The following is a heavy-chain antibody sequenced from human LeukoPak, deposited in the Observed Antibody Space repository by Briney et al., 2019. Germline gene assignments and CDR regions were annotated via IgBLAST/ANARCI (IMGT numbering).Heavy chain of an antibody. Sequence: AASVKVSCKASGYTFTSYGISWVRQAPGQGLEWMGWISAYNGNTNYAQKLQGRVTMTTDTSTSTAYMELRGLRSDDTAVYYCARVPVAGTVGYWGQGTLVTVSS. D-gene: IGHD6-19*01. V-gene: IGHV1-18*01. J-gene: IGHJ4*02. CDR3: ARVPVAGTVGY. CDR1: GYTFTSYG. CDR2: ISAYNGNT.